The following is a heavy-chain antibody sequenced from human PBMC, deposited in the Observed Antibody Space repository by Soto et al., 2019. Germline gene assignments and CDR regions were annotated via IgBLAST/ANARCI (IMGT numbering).Heavy chain of an antibody. J-gene: IGHJ4*02. CDR3: ARGRRSSSWYGFDY. Sequence: QVQLQQWGAGLLKPSETLSLTCAVYGGSFSGYYWSWIRQPPGKGLEWIGEINHSGSTNYNPSLKKRVTISVDTSKNQFSLKLSSVTAADTAVYYCARGRRSSSWYGFDYWGQGTLVTVSS. CDR2: INHSGST. V-gene: IGHV4-34*01. D-gene: IGHD6-13*01. CDR1: GGSFSGYY.